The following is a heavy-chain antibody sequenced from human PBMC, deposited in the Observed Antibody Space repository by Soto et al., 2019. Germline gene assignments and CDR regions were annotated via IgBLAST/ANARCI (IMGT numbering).Heavy chain of an antibody. D-gene: IGHD2-8*01. CDR1: GFTFSSYA. CDR3: TTDRGGYCTNGVCTGFDY. V-gene: IGHV3-15*01. CDR2: IKSKTDGGTT. Sequence: PGGSLRLSCAASGFTFSSYAMSWVRQAPGKGLEWVGRIKSKTDGGTTDYAAPVKGRFTISRDDSKNTLYLQMNSLKTEDTAVYYCTTDRGGYCTNGVCTGFDYWGQGTLVTVSS. J-gene: IGHJ4*02.